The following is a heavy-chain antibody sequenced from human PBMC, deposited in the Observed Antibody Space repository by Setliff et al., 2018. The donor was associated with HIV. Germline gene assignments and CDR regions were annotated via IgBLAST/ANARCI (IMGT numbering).Heavy chain of an antibody. CDR1: GYTFTSYY. D-gene: IGHD1-26*01. CDR2: IYPSDGRT. CDR3: AREPSGSGNYFYFDY. V-gene: IGHV1-46*01. J-gene: IGHJ4*02. Sequence: GASVKVSCKASGYTFTSYYIHWVRQAPGQGLEWMGIIYPSDGRTTYAQEFQGRVTMTRDTSTSTVYVELSSLRSEDTAVYYCAREPSGSGNYFYFDYWGQGTLVTVSS.